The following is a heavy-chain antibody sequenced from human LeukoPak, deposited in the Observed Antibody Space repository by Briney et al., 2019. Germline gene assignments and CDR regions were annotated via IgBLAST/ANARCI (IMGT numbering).Heavy chain of an antibody. D-gene: IGHD3-22*01. CDR2: INSDGSST. CDR1: GFTFSSYA. CDR3: ARSSDYYDSSGFDY. J-gene: IGHJ4*02. Sequence: GGSLRLSCAASGFTFSSYAMSWVRQAPGKGLVWVSRINSDGSSTSYADSVKGRFTISRDNAKNTLYLQMNSLRAEDTAVYYCARSSDYYDSSGFDYWGQGTLVTVSS. V-gene: IGHV3-74*01.